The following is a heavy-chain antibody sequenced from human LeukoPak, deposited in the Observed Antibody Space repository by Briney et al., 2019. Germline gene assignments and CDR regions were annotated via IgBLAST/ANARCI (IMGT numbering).Heavy chain of an antibody. D-gene: IGHD2-15*01. Sequence: ASVKVSCKASGYTFTDYYMHWVRQAPGQGLEWMGWINPNSGGTNYAQKFQGRVTMTRDTSISTAYMELSRLRSDDTAVYYCARVGYCSGGSCYLNFWGQGTMVTVSS. CDR1: GYTFTDYY. J-gene: IGHJ3*01. CDR3: ARVGYCSGGSCYLNF. V-gene: IGHV1-2*02. CDR2: INPNSGGT.